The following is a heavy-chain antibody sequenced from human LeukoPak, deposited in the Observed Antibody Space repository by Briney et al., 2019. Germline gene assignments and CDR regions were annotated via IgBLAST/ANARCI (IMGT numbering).Heavy chain of an antibody. CDR1: GGTFSSYA. V-gene: IGHV1-69*04. J-gene: IGHJ6*02. Sequence: ASVKVSCKASGGTFSSYAISWVRQAPGQGLEWMGRIIPILGIANYAQKFQGRVTITADKSTSTAYMELSSLRSEDTAVYYCARVAYYYDSSGYYRGYYYGMDVWGQGTTVTVSS. CDR2: IIPILGIA. CDR3: ARVAYYYDSSGYYRGYYYGMDV. D-gene: IGHD3-22*01.